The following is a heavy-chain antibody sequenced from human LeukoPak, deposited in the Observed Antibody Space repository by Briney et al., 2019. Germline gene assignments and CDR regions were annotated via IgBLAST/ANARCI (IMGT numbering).Heavy chain of an antibody. D-gene: IGHD5-12*01. CDR3: ARVSYSGYPD. Sequence: ASVKVSCKASGYTFTGYYMHWVRQAPGQGLEWMGWINPNSGGTNYAQKFQGRVTITRNTSISTAYMELSSLRSEDTAVYYCARVSYSGYPDWGQGTMVTVSS. CDR1: GYTFTGYY. V-gene: IGHV1-2*02. CDR2: INPNSGGT. J-gene: IGHJ3*01.